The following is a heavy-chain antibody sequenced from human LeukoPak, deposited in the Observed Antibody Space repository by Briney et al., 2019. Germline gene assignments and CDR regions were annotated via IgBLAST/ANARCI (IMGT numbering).Heavy chain of an antibody. CDR2: ISVSSSTI. D-gene: IGHD6-19*01. J-gene: IGHJ4*02. CDR1: GFNFTSYS. CDR3: AKGPDSPGWLVPETGDY. Sequence: GGSLRLSCAASGFNFTSYSMNWVRQAPGKGLERVTHISVSSSTIYYADSVKGRFTISRDNAKNSLYLQMNNLRAEDTAVYYCAKGPDSPGWLVPETGDYWGQGTLVTVSS. V-gene: IGHV3-48*04.